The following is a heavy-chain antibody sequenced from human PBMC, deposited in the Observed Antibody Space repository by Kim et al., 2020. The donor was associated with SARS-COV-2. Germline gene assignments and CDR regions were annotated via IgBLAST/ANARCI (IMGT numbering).Heavy chain of an antibody. CDR3: AKVNYFGSYFYFDY. V-gene: IGHV3-23*01. D-gene: IGHD3-10*01. J-gene: IGHJ4*02. Sequence: EAESVEGRFTISKDNSRNTLYLQMNSLRADDTAVYYCAKVNYFGSYFYFDYWGQGVLVTVSS.